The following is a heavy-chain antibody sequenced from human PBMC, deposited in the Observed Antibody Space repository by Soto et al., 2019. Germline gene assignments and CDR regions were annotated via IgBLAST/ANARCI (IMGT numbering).Heavy chain of an antibody. CDR1: GFTFSSYA. Sequence: GGSLRLSCAASGFTFSSYAMHWVRQAPGKGLEWVAVILYDGSNKYYADSVKGRFTISRDNSKNTLYLQMNSLRAEDTAVYYCARDIVVVPAQNYGMDVWGQGTTVTVSS. CDR2: ILYDGSNK. D-gene: IGHD2-2*01. J-gene: IGHJ6*02. V-gene: IGHV3-30-3*01. CDR3: ARDIVVVPAQNYGMDV.